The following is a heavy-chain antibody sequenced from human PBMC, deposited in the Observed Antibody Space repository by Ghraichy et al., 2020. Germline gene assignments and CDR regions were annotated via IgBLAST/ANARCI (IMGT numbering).Heavy chain of an antibody. D-gene: IGHD4-23*01. CDR1: GFTFSSYA. CDR2: ISYDGSNK. J-gene: IGHJ1*01. Sequence: AGSLRLSCAASGFTFSSYAMHWVRQAPGKGLEWVAVISYDGSNKYYADSVKGRFTISRDNSKNTLYLQMNSLRAEDTAVYYCARDSVTTVVTRGYFQHWGQGTLVTVSS. V-gene: IGHV3-30-3*01. CDR3: ARDSVTTVVTRGYFQH.